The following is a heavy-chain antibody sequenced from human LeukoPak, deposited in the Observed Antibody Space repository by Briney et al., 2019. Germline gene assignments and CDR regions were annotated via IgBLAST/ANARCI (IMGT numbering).Heavy chain of an antibody. CDR1: GYTFTGYY. J-gene: IGHJ4*02. V-gene: IGHV1-2*02. CDR2: INPNSGGT. CDR3: ARFESGDCSGGSCYYHYFDY. Sequence: ASVKVSCKASGYTFTGYYMRWVRQAPGQGLEWMGWINPNSGGTNYAQKLQGRVTMTTDTSTSTAYMELRSLRSDDTAVYYCARFESGDCSGGSCYYHYFDYWGQGTLVTVSS. D-gene: IGHD2-15*01.